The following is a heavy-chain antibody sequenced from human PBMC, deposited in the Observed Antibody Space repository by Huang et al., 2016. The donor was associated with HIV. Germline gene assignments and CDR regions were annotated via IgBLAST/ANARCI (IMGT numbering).Heavy chain of an antibody. Sequence: EVQLVESGGGLVKPGGSLRLSCAASGFTFSSYSMNWVRQAPGKGLDGVSAISSSSSYIYDADSVKGRFTISRDNAKNSLYLQMNSLRAEDTAVYDCARAVPTPNRFGVGGFDYWGQGTLVTVSS. CDR3: ARAVPTPNRFGVGGFDY. D-gene: IGHD3-3*01. CDR1: GFTFSSYS. J-gene: IGHJ4*02. CDR2: ISSSSSYI. V-gene: IGHV3-21*01.